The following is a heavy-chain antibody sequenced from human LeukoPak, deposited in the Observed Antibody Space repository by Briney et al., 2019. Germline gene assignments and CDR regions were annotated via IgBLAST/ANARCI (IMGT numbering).Heavy chain of an antibody. V-gene: IGHV4-59*08. J-gene: IGHJ4*02. CDR2: IYYSGST. D-gene: IGHD1-26*01. CDR1: GGSLSSYY. Sequence: PSETLTLTCTVSGGSLSSYYWSWIRQPPGKGLEWIGYIYYSGSTNYNPSLKSRVTKSVDTSKNQFSLTLSAATAADTAVYYWARGLVGAHDYWGQGTLVTVSS. CDR3: ARGLVGAHDY.